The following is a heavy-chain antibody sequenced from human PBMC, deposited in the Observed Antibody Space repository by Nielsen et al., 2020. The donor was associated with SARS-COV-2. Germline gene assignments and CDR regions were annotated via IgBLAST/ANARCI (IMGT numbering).Heavy chain of an antibody. CDR1: GFTFSSYA. D-gene: IGHD5-18*01. Sequence: GESLKISCAASGFTFSSYAMSWVRQAPGKGLEWVSVIYSGGSSTYYADSVKGRFTISRDNSKNTLYLQMNSLRAEDTAVYYCAKDTVDTARFDYWGQGTLVTVSS. CDR3: AKDTVDTARFDY. J-gene: IGHJ4*02. CDR2: IYSGGSST. V-gene: IGHV3-23*03.